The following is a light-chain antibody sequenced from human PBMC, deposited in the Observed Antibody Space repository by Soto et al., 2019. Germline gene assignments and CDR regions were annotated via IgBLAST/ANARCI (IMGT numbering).Light chain of an antibody. CDR2: DVI. CDR1: SSDVGGYNY. Sequence: QSALTQPASVSGSPGQSITISCTETSSDVGGYNYVSWYQQHPGKAPKLMIYDVINRPSGVSNRFSGSKSGDTASLTISGLQAEDEAEYYCSSYTSSSTRVFGGGTKVTVL. J-gene: IGLJ3*02. V-gene: IGLV2-14*01. CDR3: SSYTSSSTRV.